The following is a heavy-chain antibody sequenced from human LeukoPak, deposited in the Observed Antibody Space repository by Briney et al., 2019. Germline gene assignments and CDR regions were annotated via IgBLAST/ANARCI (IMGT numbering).Heavy chain of an antibody. Sequence: PSETLSLTCTVSGVSISSYYWSWIRQPPGKGLEWIGYIYYSGSTNYNPSLKSRVTISVDTSKNQFSLKLSSVTAADTAVYYCARERRWLYDYWGQGTLVTVSS. CDR2: IYYSGST. CDR1: GVSISSYY. CDR3: ARERRWLYDY. V-gene: IGHV4-59*01. D-gene: IGHD5-24*01. J-gene: IGHJ4*02.